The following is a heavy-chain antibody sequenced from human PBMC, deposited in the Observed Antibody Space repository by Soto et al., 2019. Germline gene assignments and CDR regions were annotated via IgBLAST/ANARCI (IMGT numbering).Heavy chain of an antibody. CDR1: GGSISSGGYY. J-gene: IGHJ6*02. CDR3: ARDLSSGWYGLLSYGMDV. D-gene: IGHD6-19*01. Sequence: SETLSLTCTVSGGSISSGGYYWSWIRQHPGKGLEWIGYIYYSGSTYYNPSLKSRVTISVDTSKNQFSLKLSSVTAADTAVYYCARDLSSGWYGLLSYGMDVWGQGTTVTVS. V-gene: IGHV4-31*03. CDR2: IYYSGST.